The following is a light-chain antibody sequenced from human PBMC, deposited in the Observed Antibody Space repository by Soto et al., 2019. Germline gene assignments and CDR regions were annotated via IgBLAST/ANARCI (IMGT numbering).Light chain of an antibody. CDR3: CSFAVSTTWV. Sequence: QSALTQPASVSGSPGQSITISCTGTSSDVGRYNLVSWYQQYPGQAPKLIISEGSKRPSGVSDRFSGSKTGNTASLTISGLQAEDEGDYYCCSFAVSTTWVFGGGTKLTVL. CDR2: EGS. J-gene: IGLJ3*02. V-gene: IGLV2-23*01. CDR1: SSDVGRYNL.